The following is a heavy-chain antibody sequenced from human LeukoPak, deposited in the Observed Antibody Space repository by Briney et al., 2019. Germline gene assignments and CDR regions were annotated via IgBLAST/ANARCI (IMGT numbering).Heavy chain of an antibody. Sequence: SETLSLTCTVSGGSISSYYWSGIRQPPGKGLEWIGYIYYSGSTNYNPSLKSRVTISVDTSKSQFSLKLSSVTAADTAVYYCARGGSGSGMDVWGKGTTVTVSS. D-gene: IGHD1-26*01. CDR1: GGSISSYY. J-gene: IGHJ6*04. CDR2: IYYSGST. CDR3: ARGGSGSGMDV. V-gene: IGHV4-59*01.